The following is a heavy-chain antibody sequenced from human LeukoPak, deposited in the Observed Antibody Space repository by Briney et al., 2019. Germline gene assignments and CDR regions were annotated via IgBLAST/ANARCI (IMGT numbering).Heavy chain of an antibody. CDR1: GYTFTSYY. V-gene: IGHV1-46*01. Sequence: ASVSVSYRASGYTFTSYYMHWVRQAPGQGLEWMGIINPSGGSTSYAQKFQGRVTMTRDTSTSTVYMELSSLRSEDTAVYYCARSNSSGWFPYAYWGQGTLVTVSS. CDR3: ARSNSSGWFPYAY. J-gene: IGHJ4*02. D-gene: IGHD6-19*01. CDR2: INPSGGST.